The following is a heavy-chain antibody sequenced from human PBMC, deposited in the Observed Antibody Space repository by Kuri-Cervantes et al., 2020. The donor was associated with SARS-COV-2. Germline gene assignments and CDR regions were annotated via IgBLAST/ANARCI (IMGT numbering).Heavy chain of an antibody. D-gene: IGHD2-2*01. Sequence: GESLKISCVASTFTFSRCGMIRIRQAPGKGLEWVSYISSSGSTIYYADSVKGRFTISRDNAKNSLYLQMNSLRAEDTAVYYCARDCSSTSCYFGSAGDFDYWGQGTLVTVSS. CDR2: ISSSGSTI. J-gene: IGHJ4*02. CDR3: ARDCSSTSCYFGSAGDFDY. V-gene: IGHV3-48*04. CDR1: TFTFSRCG.